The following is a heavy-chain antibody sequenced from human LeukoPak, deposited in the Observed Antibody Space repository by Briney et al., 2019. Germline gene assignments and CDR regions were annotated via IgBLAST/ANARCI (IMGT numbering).Heavy chain of an antibody. D-gene: IGHD3-22*01. CDR3: VRDDDRPDNGLDY. J-gene: IGHJ4*02. CDR1: GFTFSSYW. V-gene: IGHV3-64*01. CDR2: ISSNGGST. Sequence: GGSLRLSCAASGFTFSSYWMSWVRQAPGKGLEYVSAISSNGGSTYYANSVKGRFTISRDNSKNTLYLQMNSLRAEDTAVYYCVRDDDRPDNGLDYWGQGTLVTVSS.